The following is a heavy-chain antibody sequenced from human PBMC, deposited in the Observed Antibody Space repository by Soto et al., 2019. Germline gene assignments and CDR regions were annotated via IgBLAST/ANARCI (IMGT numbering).Heavy chain of an antibody. V-gene: IGHV1-69*13. CDR3: ATGVIWIGYFTVDS. Sequence: ASVKVSCKASGGSFGNSAINWVRQTPGQGLEWLGGFIPVYRTLNYAQKFQGRVTITADESTGTAYMTLSSLASDDTAVYYCATGVIWIGYFTVDSWGQGTRVTVSS. D-gene: IGHD3-3*01. CDR1: GGSFGNSA. CDR2: FIPVYRTL. J-gene: IGHJ4*02.